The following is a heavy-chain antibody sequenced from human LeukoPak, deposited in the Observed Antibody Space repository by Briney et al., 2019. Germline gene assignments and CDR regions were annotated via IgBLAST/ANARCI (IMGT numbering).Heavy chain of an antibody. V-gene: IGHV3-21*04. CDR2: ISGNSAYI. Sequence: GGSLRLSCAASGFTFSTYSMNWVRQAPGKGLEWVSSISGNSAYIFYADSVKGRFTISRDNAKDSLYLQMNSLRVEDTAVYYCATSLDYDIYLVTYMDVWGKGTTVTVSS. D-gene: IGHD3-9*01. CDR1: GFTFSTYS. CDR3: ATSLDYDIYLVTYMDV. J-gene: IGHJ6*03.